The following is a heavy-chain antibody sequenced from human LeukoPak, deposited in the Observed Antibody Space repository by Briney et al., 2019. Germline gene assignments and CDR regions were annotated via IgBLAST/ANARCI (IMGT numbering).Heavy chain of an antibody. D-gene: IGHD3-3*01. CDR1: GFTFSNYG. Sequence: GGSLRLSCGASGFTFSNYGMLWVRQAPGKGLEWVSIIYSGGSTFYADSVKGRFTISRDNSKNTLYLQMNSLRAEDTAVYYCAKGLPILRKDAFDIWGQGTMVTVSS. J-gene: IGHJ3*02. CDR3: AKGLPILRKDAFDI. V-gene: IGHV3-NL1*01. CDR2: IYSGGST.